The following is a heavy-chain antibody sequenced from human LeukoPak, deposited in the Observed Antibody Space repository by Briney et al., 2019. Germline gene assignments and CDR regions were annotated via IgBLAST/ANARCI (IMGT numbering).Heavy chain of an antibody. CDR3: AKAFPYCSSTSCPEYFQH. V-gene: IGHV3-21*01. CDR1: GFTFSSYS. J-gene: IGHJ1*01. D-gene: IGHD2-2*01. Sequence: GGSLRLSCAASGFTFSSYSMNWVRQAPGKGLEWVSSISSSSSYIYYADSVKGRFTISRDNAKNSLYLQMNSLRAEDTAVYYCAKAFPYCSSTSCPEYFQHWGQGTLVTVSS. CDR2: ISSSSSYI.